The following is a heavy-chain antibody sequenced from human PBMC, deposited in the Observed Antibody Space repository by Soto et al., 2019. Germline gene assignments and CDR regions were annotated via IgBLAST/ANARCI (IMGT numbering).Heavy chain of an antibody. J-gene: IGHJ4*02. Sequence: SETLSLTCTVSGGSISSSYWSWIRQPPGKGLEWIGYIYDSGSTYYNSSLKSRVTMSVDTSKNQFSLKLNSVTAADTAVYYCARVVQGIDYWGQGTLVTVSS. D-gene: IGHD3-10*01. V-gene: IGHV4-59*08. CDR1: GGSISSSY. CDR2: IYDSGST. CDR3: ARVVQGIDY.